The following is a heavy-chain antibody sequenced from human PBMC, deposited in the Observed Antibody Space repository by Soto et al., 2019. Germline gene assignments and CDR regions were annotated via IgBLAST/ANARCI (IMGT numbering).Heavy chain of an antibody. Sequence: SETLSLTCTVSGGSISSYYWSWIRQPPGKGLEWIGYIYYSGSTNYNPSLKSRVTISVDTSKNQFSLKLSSVTAADTAVYYCARSLRGATVTTARTYYYYYGMDVWGQGTTVTVSS. CDR3: ARSLRGATVTTARTYYYYYGMDV. D-gene: IGHD4-17*01. J-gene: IGHJ6*02. CDR2: IYYSGST. V-gene: IGHV4-59*01. CDR1: GGSISSYY.